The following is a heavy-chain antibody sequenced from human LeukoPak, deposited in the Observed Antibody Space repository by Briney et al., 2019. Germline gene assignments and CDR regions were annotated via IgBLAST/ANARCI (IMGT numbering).Heavy chain of an antibody. CDR3: TGSTVVVPSAH. D-gene: IGHD2-2*01. CDR2: IRSNTYGGTT. J-gene: IGHJ4*02. CDR1: GFSFGDYA. V-gene: IGHV3-49*04. Sequence: GGSLRLSCTTSGFSFGDYAMSWVRQAPGKGLEWVGFIRSNTYGGTTEYAASVKGRFTISRDDSKSIAYLQMNSLKTEDTAVYYCTGSTVVVPSAHWGQGTLVTVSS.